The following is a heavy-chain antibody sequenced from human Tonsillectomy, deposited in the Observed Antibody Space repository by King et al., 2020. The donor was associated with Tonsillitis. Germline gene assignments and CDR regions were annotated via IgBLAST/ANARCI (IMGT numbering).Heavy chain of an antibody. Sequence: HVQLVESGGGVVQPGRSLRLSCAASGFTFSSYGMHWVRQAPGKGLEWVAVTSYDGGNEYYGDSVKGRFTISRDNSKNTLYLQMNSLRAEDTAMYYCAKDLGPCRGAVVLDYWGQGTLVTVSS. D-gene: IGHD3-10*01. CDR2: TSYDGGNE. CDR3: AKDLGPCRGAVVLDY. V-gene: IGHV3-30*18. CDR1: GFTFSSYG. J-gene: IGHJ4*02.